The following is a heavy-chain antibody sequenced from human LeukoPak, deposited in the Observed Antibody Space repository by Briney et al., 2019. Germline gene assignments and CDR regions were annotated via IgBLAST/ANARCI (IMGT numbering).Heavy chain of an antibody. D-gene: IGHD3-22*01. CDR1: GYTLTELS. V-gene: IGHV1-24*01. CDR2: FDPEDGET. J-gene: IGHJ4*02. CDR3: ARDWDYYDSSGNFDY. Sequence: ASVKVSCKVSGYTLTELSMHWVRQAPGKGLEWMGGFDPEDGETIYAQKFQGRVTMTEDTSTSTAYMELRSLRSDDTAVYYCARDWDYYDSSGNFDYWGQGTLVTVSS.